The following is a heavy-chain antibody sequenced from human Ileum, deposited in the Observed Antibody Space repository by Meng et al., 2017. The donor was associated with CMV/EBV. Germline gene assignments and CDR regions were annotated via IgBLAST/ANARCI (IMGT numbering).Heavy chain of an antibody. J-gene: IGHJ4*02. V-gene: IGHV4-4*07. CDR3: ARGPGGFGDFNFDY. CDR1: GDAIPSFY. Sequence: HVHLTQSGPGLVKPSGTLLLTCTVSGDAIPSFYWSWIRQPAGKALEWLGRIYHGGSTNYNPSLKSRVTLSVDTSKNQFSMRLTSVTAADTAVYYCARGPGGFGDFNFDYWGQGTLVTVSS. CDR2: IYHGGST. D-gene: IGHD3-16*01.